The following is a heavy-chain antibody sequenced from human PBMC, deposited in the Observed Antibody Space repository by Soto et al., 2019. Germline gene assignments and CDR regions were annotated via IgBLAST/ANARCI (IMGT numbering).Heavy chain of an antibody. D-gene: IGHD3-10*01. CDR1: GYTFTSYD. Sequence: QVQLVQSGAEVKKPGASVKVSCKASGYTFTSYDISWVRQAPGQGLEWMGWISAYNGNTNYAQKLQGRVTMTTDTSTSTAYMELRSLRSDDTAVYYCASNYYGSGNTDNWFDPWGQGTLVTVSS. CDR3: ASNYYGSGNTDNWFDP. V-gene: IGHV1-18*01. J-gene: IGHJ5*02. CDR2: ISAYNGNT.